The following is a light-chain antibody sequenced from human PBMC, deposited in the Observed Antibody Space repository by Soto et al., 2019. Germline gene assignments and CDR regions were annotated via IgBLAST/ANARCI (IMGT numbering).Light chain of an antibody. CDR3: LQHNSYPRT. V-gene: IGKV1-17*01. Sequence: DIPMTQSPSSLSASVGDRVTITCRASQAITTDLSWYQQKPGEPPKRLIYAASTLHSGVPARFSGSGSGTEFTLTISSLQPEDFATYFCLQHNSYPRTFGQGTKVEIK. J-gene: IGKJ1*01. CDR2: AAS. CDR1: QAITTD.